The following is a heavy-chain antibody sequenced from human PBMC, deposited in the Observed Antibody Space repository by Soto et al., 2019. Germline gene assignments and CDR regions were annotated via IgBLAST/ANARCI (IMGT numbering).Heavy chain of an antibody. CDR2: IWYDGSNK. V-gene: IGHV3-33*01. Sequence: ESVGGVVPPGRSLRLSCAASGFTFSSYGMHWVRQAPGKGLEWVAVIWYDGSNKYYADSVKGRFTISRDNSKNTLYLQMNSLRAEDTAVYYCARAKAAGTPMVGYWGQGTLVTVSS. D-gene: IGHD6-13*01. CDR1: GFTFSSYG. J-gene: IGHJ4*02. CDR3: ARAKAAGTPMVGY.